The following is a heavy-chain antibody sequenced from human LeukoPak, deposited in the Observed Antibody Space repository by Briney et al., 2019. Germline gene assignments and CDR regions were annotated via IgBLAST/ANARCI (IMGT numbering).Heavy chain of an antibody. CDR2: INHSGST. CDR3: ARGRRSGHDSSGPILDY. CDR1: GGSFSGYY. J-gene: IGHJ4*02. V-gene: IGHV4-34*01. D-gene: IGHD3-22*01. Sequence: SETLSLTCAVYGGSFSGYYWSWIRQPPGKGLEWIGEINHSGSTNYNPSLKSRVTIPVDTSKNQFSLKLSSVTAADTAVYYCARGRRSGHDSSGPILDYWGQGTLVTVSS.